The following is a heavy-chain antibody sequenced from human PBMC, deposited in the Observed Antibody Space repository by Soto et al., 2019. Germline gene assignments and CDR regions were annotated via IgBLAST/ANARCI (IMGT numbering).Heavy chain of an antibody. CDR1: GYSFTNYD. CDR2: MNPGSGDT. J-gene: IGHJ4*01. V-gene: IGHV1-8*01. D-gene: IGHD3-22*01. CDR3: ARGRRDYYDTDDWGPLCY. Sequence: ASVKVSCKASGYSFTNYDITWVRQATGQGLEWMGWMNPGSGDTHYVQKFQGRVTMTRDASITTAYMELTSLRSEDTAVYYCARGRRDYYDTDDWGPLCYWG.